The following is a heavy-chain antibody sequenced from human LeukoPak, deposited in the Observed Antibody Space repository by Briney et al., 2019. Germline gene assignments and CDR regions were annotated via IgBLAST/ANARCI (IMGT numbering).Heavy chain of an antibody. J-gene: IGHJ4*02. CDR3: ARVGYGSGGYPYDY. CDR2: ISSSSSTL. CDR1: GFTFSSFS. V-gene: IGHV3-48*02. Sequence: GGSLRLSCAASGFTFSSFSMNWVRQAPGKGLEWVSYISSSSSTLYYADSVKGRFTISRDNAKNSLYLQMNSLRDEDTAVYYCARVGYGSGGYPYDYWGQGTLVTVSS. D-gene: IGHD3-10*01.